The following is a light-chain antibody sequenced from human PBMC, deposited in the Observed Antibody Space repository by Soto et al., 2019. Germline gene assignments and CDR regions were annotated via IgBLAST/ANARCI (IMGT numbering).Light chain of an antibody. CDR2: GAS. V-gene: IGKV3-15*01. CDR1: QSVSSN. CDR3: QQYNNWPPVT. Sequence: IVLTQSPATLSVSPGDRATLSFRASQSVSSNLAWYQQKPGQAPRLLIYGASTRATGIPARFSGSGSGTEFTLTISSLQSEDFAVYYCQQYNNWPPVTFGQGTKVDI. J-gene: IGKJ1*01.